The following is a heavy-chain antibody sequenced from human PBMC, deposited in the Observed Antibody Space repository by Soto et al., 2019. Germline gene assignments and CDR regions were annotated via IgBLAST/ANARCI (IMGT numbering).Heavy chain of an antibody. CDR3: ALAMQTFFDY. J-gene: IGHJ4*02. Sequence: ASVKVSWKAAGYAITIYYMRWVRQAPGQGLEWMGIINPSGGSTSYAQKFQGRVTMTRDTSTSTVYMELSSLRSEDTAVYYCALAMQTFFDYWAQATLVTVS. CDR2: INPSGGST. V-gene: IGHV1-46*01. D-gene: IGHD2-2*01. CDR1: GYAITIYY.